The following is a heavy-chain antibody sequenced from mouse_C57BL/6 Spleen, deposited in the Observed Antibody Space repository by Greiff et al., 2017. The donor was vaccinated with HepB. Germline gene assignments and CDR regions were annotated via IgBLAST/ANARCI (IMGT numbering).Heavy chain of an antibody. Sequence: EVQLVESGGGLVKPGGSLKLSCAASGFTFSSYTMSWVRQTPEKRLEWVATISGGGGNTYYPDSVKGRFTISRDNAKNTLYLQMSSLRAEDTALYYCARRGYDYDAWYFDVWGTGTTVTVSS. CDR2: ISGGGGNT. V-gene: IGHV5-9*01. D-gene: IGHD2-4*01. CDR3: ARRGYDYDAWYFDV. J-gene: IGHJ1*03. CDR1: GFTFSSYT.